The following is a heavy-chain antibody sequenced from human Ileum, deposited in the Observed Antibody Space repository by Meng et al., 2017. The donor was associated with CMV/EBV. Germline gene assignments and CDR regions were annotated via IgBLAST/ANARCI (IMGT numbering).Heavy chain of an antibody. CDR2: IFSFSSTP. V-gene: IGHV1-69*05. CDR3: ARRRGGSSWGDFDY. CDR1: GGA. D-gene: IGHD6-6*01. Sequence: SVKVSCKASGGATWVRQAPGQGLEWMGGIFSFSSTPKYAQKFQGRVTITTDESTSTSYMELRSLNVDDTAVYYCARRRGGSSWGDFDYWGQGTLVTVSS. J-gene: IGHJ4*02.